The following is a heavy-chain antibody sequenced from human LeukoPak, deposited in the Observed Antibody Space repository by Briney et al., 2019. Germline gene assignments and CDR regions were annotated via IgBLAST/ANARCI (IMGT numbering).Heavy chain of an antibody. J-gene: IGHJ5*02. Sequence: ASVKASCKVSGYTLTELSMHWVRQAPGKGLEWMGGFDPEDGETIYAQKFQGRVTMTEDTSTDTAYMELSSLRSEDTAVYYCARDKIDIVGAVPTEFDPWGQGTLVTVSS. V-gene: IGHV1-24*01. D-gene: IGHD1-26*01. CDR1: GYTLTELS. CDR2: FDPEDGET. CDR3: ARDKIDIVGAVPTEFDP.